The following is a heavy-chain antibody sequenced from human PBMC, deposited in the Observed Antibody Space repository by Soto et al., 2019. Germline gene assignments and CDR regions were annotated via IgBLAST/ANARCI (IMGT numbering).Heavy chain of an antibody. D-gene: IGHD3-22*01. CDR2: ISYDGSNK. J-gene: IGHJ4*02. CDR3: EKGFRYDSIGYYSVDY. V-gene: IGHV3-30*18. Sequence: GGSLRLSCAASGFTFSSYGMHWVRQAPGKGLEWVAVISYDGSNKYYADSVKGRFTISRDNSKNTLYLQMNGLRAEDTAVYYCEKGFRYDSIGYYSVDYGGQGPLVTVS. CDR1: GFTFSSYG.